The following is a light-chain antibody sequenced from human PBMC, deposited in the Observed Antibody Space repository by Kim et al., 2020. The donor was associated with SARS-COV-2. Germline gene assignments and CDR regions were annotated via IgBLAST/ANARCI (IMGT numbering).Light chain of an antibody. CDR1: QSVSSN. Sequence: APGGRATLSSRASQSVSSNLAWYQQKPGQAPRLLTYGASTRATGIPARFSGSGSGTEFTLTISSLQSEDFAVYYCQQYNNWITFGQGTRLEIK. V-gene: IGKV3-15*01. J-gene: IGKJ5*01. CDR3: QQYNNWIT. CDR2: GAS.